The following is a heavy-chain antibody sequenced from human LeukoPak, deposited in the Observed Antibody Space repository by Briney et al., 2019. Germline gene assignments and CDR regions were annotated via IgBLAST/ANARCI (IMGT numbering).Heavy chain of an antibody. CDR2: ISSSGSSK. Sequence: GGSLRLSCAASGFTVSSNYMSWVRQAPGKGLEWVSYISSSGSSKYYADSVKGRFTISRDNAKNSLYLQMNSLRAEDTAVYYRARDHHSPSILNKFDYWGQGTLVTVSS. J-gene: IGHJ4*02. D-gene: IGHD1-14*01. CDR3: ARDHHSPSILNKFDY. V-gene: IGHV3-11*04. CDR1: GFTVSSNY.